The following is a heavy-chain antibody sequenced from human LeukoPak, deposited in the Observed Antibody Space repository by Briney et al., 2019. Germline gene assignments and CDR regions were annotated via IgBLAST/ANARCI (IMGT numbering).Heavy chain of an antibody. V-gene: IGHV4-4*07. CDR1: GGSISSYH. CDR2: IYTNETT. Sequence: SETLSLTCTVSGGSISSYHWSWIRQAAGKGLEWMGRIYTNETTNYNPSLKSRVTMSIDTSKNQFSLRLRSVTAADTAVYYCARNSGSHRYYYGLDVWGQGTTVTVSS. J-gene: IGHJ6*02. CDR3: ARNSGSHRYYYGLDV. D-gene: IGHD1-26*01.